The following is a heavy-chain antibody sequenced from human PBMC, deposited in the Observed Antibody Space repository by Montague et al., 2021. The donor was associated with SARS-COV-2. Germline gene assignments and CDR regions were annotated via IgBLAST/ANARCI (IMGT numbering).Heavy chain of an antibody. CDR1: GDSVSSNSAA. Sequence: CAISGDSVSSNSAAWNWIRQSPSRGLEWLGRTYYRSKWYNDYAVXVKSRITISPDTSKNQFSLQLNSVTPEDTAVYYCARGGSWLYYFDYWGQGTLVTVSS. J-gene: IGHJ4*02. D-gene: IGHD6-13*01. CDR3: ARGGSWLYYFDY. V-gene: IGHV6-1*01. CDR2: TYYRSKWYN.